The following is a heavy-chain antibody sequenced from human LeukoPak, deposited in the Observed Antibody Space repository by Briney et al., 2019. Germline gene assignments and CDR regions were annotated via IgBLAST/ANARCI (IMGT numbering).Heavy chain of an antibody. CDR1: GGTFSSYA. CDR2: IIPIFGTA. CDR3: AREVGDILTGYYLDY. J-gene: IGHJ4*02. V-gene: IGHV1-69*06. Sequence: ASVKVSCKASGGTFSSYAISWVRQAPGQGLEWMGGIIPIFGTANYAQKFQGRVTITADKSTSTAYMELSSLRSEDTAVYYCAREVGDILTGYYLDYWGQGTLVTVSS. D-gene: IGHD3-9*01.